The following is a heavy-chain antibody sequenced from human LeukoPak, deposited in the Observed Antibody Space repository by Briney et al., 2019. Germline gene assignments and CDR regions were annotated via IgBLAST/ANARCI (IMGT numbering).Heavy chain of an antibody. J-gene: IGHJ4*02. CDR2: ITSKTSGEAT. D-gene: IGHD3-22*01. CDR3: TTYRYSYGSTGYSYFDY. V-gene: IGHV3-15*01. Sequence: PGRSRRLFHAASGLTFGNAWMSWVRQAPGKGLEWVARITSKTSGEATDYAAPVRGRFTISRDDSKATLYLQMDSLETEDTAIYYCTTYRYSYGSTGYSYFDYWGQGLLVTVSS. CDR1: GLTFGNAW.